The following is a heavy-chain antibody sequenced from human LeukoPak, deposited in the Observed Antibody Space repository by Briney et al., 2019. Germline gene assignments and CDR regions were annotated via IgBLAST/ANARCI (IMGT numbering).Heavy chain of an antibody. J-gene: IGHJ3*02. CDR1: GFTFSSYA. D-gene: IGHD6-13*01. V-gene: IGHV3-23*01. CDR3: AKGWYSCSWYSDDAFDI. Sequence: GGSLRLSCAASGFTFSSYAMSWVRQAPGKGLEWVSAISGSGGSTYYADSVKGRFTISRDNSKNTLYLQMNSLRAEDTAVYYCAKGWYSCSWYSDDAFDIWGQGTMVTVSS. CDR2: ISGSGGST.